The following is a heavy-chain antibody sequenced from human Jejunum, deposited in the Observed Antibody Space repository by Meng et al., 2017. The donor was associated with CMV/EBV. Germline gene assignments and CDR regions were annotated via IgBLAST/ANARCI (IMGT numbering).Heavy chain of an antibody. CDR1: ASISRRGYY. J-gene: IGHJ4*02. Sequence: ASISRRGYYWGWTRQPPGKGLEWIGNVYDGGKTYYNPSLKSRITISLDTTKSQFSLRLSSVTAADTAVYYCSRDEGEYRVYSRLDWGQGTLVTVSS. V-gene: IGHV4-39*07. CDR3: SRDEGEYRVYSRLD. CDR2: VYDGGKT. D-gene: IGHD6-13*01.